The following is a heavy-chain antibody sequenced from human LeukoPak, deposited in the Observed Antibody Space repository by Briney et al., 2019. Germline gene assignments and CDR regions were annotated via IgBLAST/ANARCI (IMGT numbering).Heavy chain of an antibody. V-gene: IGHV3-74*01. Sequence: GGSLRRSCAASGFAFSRSWIHWVRQAPGKGLVWVSHINNDATRTTYADSVRGRFTISRDNAKNTVSLQMNSLRAEDTAVYYCASDGAYAMAVWLHGTTFTVSS. CDR3: ASDGAYAMAV. CDR1: GFAFSRSW. D-gene: IGHD1-26*01. CDR2: INNDATRT. J-gene: IGHJ6*02.